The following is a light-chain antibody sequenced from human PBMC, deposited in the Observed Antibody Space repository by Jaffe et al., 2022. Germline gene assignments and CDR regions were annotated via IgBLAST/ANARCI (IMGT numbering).Light chain of an antibody. CDR3: QQRSNWPPGGGVMYT. CDR1: QSVSSY. V-gene: IGKV3-11*01. CDR2: DAS. J-gene: IGKJ2*01. Sequence: EIVLTQSPATLSLSPGERATLSCRASQSVSSYLAWYQQKPGQAPRLLIYDASNRATGIPARFSGSGSGTDFTLTISSLEPEDFAVYYCQQRSNWPPGGGVMYTFGQGTKLEIK.